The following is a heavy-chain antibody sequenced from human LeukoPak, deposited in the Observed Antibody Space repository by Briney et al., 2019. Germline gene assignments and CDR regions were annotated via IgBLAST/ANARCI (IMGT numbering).Heavy chain of an antibody. Sequence: SETLSLTCTVSGGSISSSSYYWGWIRQPPGKGLEWIATIYYSGSTYYNPSLKSRVTISVDTSKNEFSLKLSSVTAADTAVYYCARGGYDFWSGYLYYFDYWGQGTLVTVSS. V-gene: IGHV4-39*07. J-gene: IGHJ4*02. CDR2: IYYSGST. D-gene: IGHD3-3*01. CDR1: GGSISSSSYY. CDR3: ARGGYDFWSGYLYYFDY.